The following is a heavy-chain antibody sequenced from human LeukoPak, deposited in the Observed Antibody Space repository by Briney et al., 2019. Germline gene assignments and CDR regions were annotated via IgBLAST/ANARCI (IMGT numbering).Heavy chain of an antibody. Sequence: GGSLRLSCAASGYTFTNYWMHWVRQAPGEGLVWVSRINTDGTNTIYADSVRGRFTVSRDNAKHTLHLQMDSLRAEDTAVYYCARDRGINWFDPWGQGTLVAVSS. D-gene: IGHD3-16*01. CDR1: GYTFTNYW. V-gene: IGHV3-74*01. CDR3: ARDRGINWFDP. J-gene: IGHJ5*02. CDR2: INTDGTNT.